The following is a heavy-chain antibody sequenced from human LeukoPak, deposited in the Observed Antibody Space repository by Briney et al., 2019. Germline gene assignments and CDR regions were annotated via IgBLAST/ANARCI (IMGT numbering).Heavy chain of an antibody. CDR3: ARRPRSDGTHDGPSGLDY. CDR2: VNHSGSI. CDR1: GESFSGHY. Sequence: SETLSLTCAVYGESFSGHYWTWIRQTPGKGLEWMGEVNHSGSINYSPSLKNRVTISADTSKNQFSQKLRSVTAADMGVYYCARRPRSDGTHDGPSGLDYWGQGTLVTVSS. J-gene: IGHJ4*02. V-gene: IGHV4-34*01. D-gene: IGHD3-10*01.